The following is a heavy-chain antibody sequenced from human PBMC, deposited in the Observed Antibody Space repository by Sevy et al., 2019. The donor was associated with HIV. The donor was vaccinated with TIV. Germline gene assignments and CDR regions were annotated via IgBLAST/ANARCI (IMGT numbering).Heavy chain of an antibody. CDR3: ATHAGIAAAGRVFDY. D-gene: IGHD6-13*01. V-gene: IGHV3-72*01. CDR2: TRNKADGYTT. CDR1: GFTFSDHY. Sequence: GGSLRLSCVASGFTFSDHYMEWVRQAPGKGLEWVGRTRNKADGYTTEYAESVKGRFTISRDESKNSLYVQMNSLKAEDTAVYYWATHAGIAAAGRVFDYWGQGTLVTVSS. J-gene: IGHJ4*02.